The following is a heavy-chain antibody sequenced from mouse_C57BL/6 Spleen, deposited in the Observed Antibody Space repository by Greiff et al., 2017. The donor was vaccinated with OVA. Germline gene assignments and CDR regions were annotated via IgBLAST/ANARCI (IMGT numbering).Heavy chain of an antibody. CDR2: IDPSDSYT. Sequence: QVQLQQSGAELVKPGASVKLSCKASGYTFTSYWMQWVKQRPGQGLEWIGEIDPSDSYTNYNQKFKGKATLTVDTSSSTAYMQLSSLTSEDSAVYYCANCYGNYERIDYWGQGTLVTVSA. J-gene: IGHJ3*01. V-gene: IGHV1-50*01. CDR3: ANCYGNYERIDY. CDR1: GYTFTSYW. D-gene: IGHD2-1*01.